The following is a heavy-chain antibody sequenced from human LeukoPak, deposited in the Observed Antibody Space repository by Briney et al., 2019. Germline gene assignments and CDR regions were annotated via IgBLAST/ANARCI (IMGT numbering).Heavy chain of an antibody. V-gene: IGHV1-69*05. CDR2: IIPIFGTA. D-gene: IGHD2-2*01. CDR1: GGTFSSYA. CDR3: ARGPVEDIVVVPAAIFVYFDY. J-gene: IGHJ4*02. Sequence: RASVKVSCKAFGGTFSSYAISWVRQAPGQGLEWMGGIIPIFGTANYAQKFQGRVTITTDESTSTAYMELSSLRSEDTAVYYCARGPVEDIVVVPAAIFVYFDYWGQGTLVTVSS.